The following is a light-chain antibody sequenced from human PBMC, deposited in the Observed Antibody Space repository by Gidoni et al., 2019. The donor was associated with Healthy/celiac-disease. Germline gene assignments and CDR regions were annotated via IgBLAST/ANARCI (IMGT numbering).Light chain of an antibody. Sequence: EIVMTQSPATLPVSPGERATLSCRASQSVSSNLAWYQQKPGQAPRLLIYGASTRATGIPARFSGSGSGTEITLTISSLQSEDFAVYYCQQYNNWPPLTFGGGTKVEIK. V-gene: IGKV3D-15*01. CDR2: GAS. CDR3: QQYNNWPPLT. CDR1: QSVSSN. J-gene: IGKJ4*01.